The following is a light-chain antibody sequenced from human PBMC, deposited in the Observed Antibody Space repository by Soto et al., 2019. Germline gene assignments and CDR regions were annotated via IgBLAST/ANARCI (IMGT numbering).Light chain of an antibody. J-gene: IGKJ1*01. Sequence: EIVMTQSPATLSVSPGERATLSCRASQSVSSNLAWYQQKPGLAPRLLIYDASALPRGVPSRFSGSGSGTKFTLTIASLQPDDFATYYCQQYETFSGTFGPGTKVDIK. CDR3: QQYETFSGT. CDR2: DAS. V-gene: IGKV3-15*01. CDR1: QSVSSN.